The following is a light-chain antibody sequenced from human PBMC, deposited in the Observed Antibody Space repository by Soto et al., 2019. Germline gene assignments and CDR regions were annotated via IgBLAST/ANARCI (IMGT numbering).Light chain of an antibody. Sequence: DIQMTQSPSTLSASVGDRVTITCRASQSISSWLAWYQQKLGKAPKLLIYDASSLESGVPSRLSVSVSGTEFTLTISSLQPDDFATYYCQLYNSYSWTFGQGTKVEIK. CDR1: QSISSW. V-gene: IGKV1-5*01. CDR2: DAS. J-gene: IGKJ1*01. CDR3: QLYNSYSWT.